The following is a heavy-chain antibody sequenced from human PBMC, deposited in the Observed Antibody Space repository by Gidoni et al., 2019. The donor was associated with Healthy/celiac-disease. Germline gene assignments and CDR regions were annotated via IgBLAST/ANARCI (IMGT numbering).Heavy chain of an antibody. Sequence: HVQLVQSGAEVEKPAPSGTVSCMASGGTFGTYAISWVRQAPRQGLEWMGRISPLLGIANSAQKFQGRVTITADKSTSTAYMELSSLRSEDTAVYYCAIEDVDIVATIGGGFDYWGQGTLVTVSS. V-gene: IGHV1-69*04. CDR3: AIEDVDIVATIGGGFDY. CDR1: GGTFGTYA. CDR2: ISPLLGIA. D-gene: IGHD5-12*01. J-gene: IGHJ4*02.